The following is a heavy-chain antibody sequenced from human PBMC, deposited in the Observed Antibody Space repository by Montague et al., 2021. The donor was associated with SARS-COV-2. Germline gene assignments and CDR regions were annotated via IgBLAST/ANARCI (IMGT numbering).Heavy chain of an antibody. J-gene: IGHJ3*02. V-gene: IGHV4-38-2*02. Sequence: SETLSLTCTVSGFSIGSGDYWGWILQPPGKGLEWIGSIYHSGTTXYNPSLQSRLTMSIDTSTNQFSLRLPSVTAADTAVFFCVREKAGGLRNVFDIWGQGTTVTVSS. CDR1: GFSIGSGDY. CDR2: IYHSGTT. CDR3: VREKAGGLRNVFDI.